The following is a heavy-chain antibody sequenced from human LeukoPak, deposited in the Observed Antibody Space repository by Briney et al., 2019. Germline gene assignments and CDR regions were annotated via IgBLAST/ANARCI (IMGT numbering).Heavy chain of an antibody. V-gene: IGHV1-2*02. Sequence: GASVKVSCKASGYTFTGYYMHWVRQAPGQGLEWMGWINPNSGGTNYAQKFQGRVTMTRDTSISTAYMELSRLRSDDTAVYYCARVPSRSYCGGDGYDYWGQGTLVTVSS. CDR2: INPNSGGT. CDR3: ARVPSRSYCGGDGYDY. CDR1: GYTFTGYY. J-gene: IGHJ4*02. D-gene: IGHD2-21*02.